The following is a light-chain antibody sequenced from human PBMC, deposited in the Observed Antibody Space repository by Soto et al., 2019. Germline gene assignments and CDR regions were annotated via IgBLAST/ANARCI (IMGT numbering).Light chain of an antibody. V-gene: IGLV3-21*04. CDR2: YDS. Sequence: YELTQPPSVSVAPGKTARLTCGGNNIGSKSVHWYQQKPGQAPVLVIYYDSDRPSGIPERFSGSNSGNTATLTISRVEAGDEADYYCQVWDRSSDHVVFGGGTKLT. J-gene: IGLJ2*01. CDR3: QVWDRSSDHVV. CDR1: NIGSKS.